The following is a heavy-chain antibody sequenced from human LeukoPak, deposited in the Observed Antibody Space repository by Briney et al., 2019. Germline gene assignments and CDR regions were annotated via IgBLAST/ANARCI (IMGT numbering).Heavy chain of an antibody. CDR1: GYSFTSYW. D-gene: IGHD6-13*01. Sequence: GESLKISCKGSGYSFTSYWIGWVRQMPGKGLEWMGIIYPGDSDTRYSPSFQGQVTISADKALSTAYLQWISLKASDTAMYYWARHFPLTNSSRYYYYYYMDVWGKGTTVTVSS. J-gene: IGHJ6*03. CDR3: ARHFPLTNSSRYYYYYYMDV. CDR2: IYPGDSDT. V-gene: IGHV5-51*01.